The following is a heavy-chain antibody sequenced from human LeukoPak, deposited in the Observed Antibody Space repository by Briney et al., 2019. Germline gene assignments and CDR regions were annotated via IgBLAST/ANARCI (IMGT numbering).Heavy chain of an antibody. CDR2: IYYSGST. D-gene: IGHD4-17*01. J-gene: IGHJ4*02. CDR3: ARADYDALDY. V-gene: IGHV4-61*01. CDR1: GGSVSSGNYY. Sequence: SETLSLTCTVSGGSVSSGNYYWSWIRQPPGKGLEWIGYIYYSGSTNYNPSLKSRVTISVDTSKNQFSLKLRSVTAADTAAYYCARADYDALDYWGQGTLVTVSS.